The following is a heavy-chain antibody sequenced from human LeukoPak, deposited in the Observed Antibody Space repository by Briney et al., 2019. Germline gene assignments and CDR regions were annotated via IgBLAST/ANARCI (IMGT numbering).Heavy chain of an antibody. CDR1: GFTFSSYA. CDR2: ISYDGSNK. CDR3: AREAYYPDAFDI. J-gene: IGHJ3*02. D-gene: IGHD1-26*01. Sequence: GGSLRLSCAASGFTFSSYAMHWVRQAPGKGLEWVAVISYDGSNKYYADSVKGRFTISRDNSKNTLYLQVNSLRAEDTAVYYCAREAYYPDAFDIWGQGTMVTVSS. V-gene: IGHV3-30-3*01.